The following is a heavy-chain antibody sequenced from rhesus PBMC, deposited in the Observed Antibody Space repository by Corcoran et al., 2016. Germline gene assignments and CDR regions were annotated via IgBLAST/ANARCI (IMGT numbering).Heavy chain of an antibody. D-gene: IGHD6-13*01. CDR2: IYGSGSSP. CDR1: GGSISSSY. CDR3: ARSIAAARPYFDY. J-gene: IGHJ4*01. V-gene: IGHV4-169*01. Sequence: QVQLQESGPGLVKPSETLSVTCAVAGGSISSSYWSWIRQAPGKGLVWMGDIYGSGSSPTYYPSHTSRVPLSDDPSKNQFSLTLSSLTAADTAVYYCARSIAAARPYFDYWGQGVLVTVSS.